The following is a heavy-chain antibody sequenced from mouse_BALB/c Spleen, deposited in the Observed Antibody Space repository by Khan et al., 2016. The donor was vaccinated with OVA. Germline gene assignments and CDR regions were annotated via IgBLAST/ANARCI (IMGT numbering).Heavy chain of an antibody. D-gene: IGHD2-1*01. J-gene: IGHJ3*01. CDR1: GYTFTSYY. Sequence: QVRLQQSGAELVKPGASVRLSCKASGYTFTSYYLYWVKQRPGQGLEWIGDINPSNGGTNFNEKFKTKATLTVDRSSSTAYMQLTSLTSEDSAVYYCTRSGYGTFAYWGQRTLVTVSA. V-gene: IGHV1S81*02. CDR2: INPSNGGT. CDR3: TRSGYGTFAY.